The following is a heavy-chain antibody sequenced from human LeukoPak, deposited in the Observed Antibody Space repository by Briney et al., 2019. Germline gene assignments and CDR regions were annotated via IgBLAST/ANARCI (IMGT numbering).Heavy chain of an antibody. Sequence: ASVKVSCKASGYTFTSYGISWVRQAPGQGLEWMGWINPNSGGTNYAQKFQGRVTMTRDTSISTAYMELSRLRSDDTAVYYCTALLTTVSYYDYWGQGTLVTASS. CDR2: INPNSGGT. CDR1: GYTFTSYG. V-gene: IGHV1-2*02. J-gene: IGHJ4*02. D-gene: IGHD4-11*01. CDR3: TALLTTVSYYDY.